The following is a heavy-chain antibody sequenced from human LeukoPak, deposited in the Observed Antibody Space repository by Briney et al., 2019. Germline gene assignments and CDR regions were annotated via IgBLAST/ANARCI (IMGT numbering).Heavy chain of an antibody. D-gene: IGHD3-10*01. Sequence: SETLSLTCAVYGGSFSGYYWSWIRQPPGKGLEWIGEINHSGSTNYNPSLKSRVTISVDTSKNQFSLKLSSVTAADTAVYYCARGPPYYGSGRKPNWFDPWGQGTLDTVSS. CDR3: ARGPPYYGSGRKPNWFDP. CDR2: INHSGST. CDR1: GGSFSGYY. V-gene: IGHV4-34*01. J-gene: IGHJ5*02.